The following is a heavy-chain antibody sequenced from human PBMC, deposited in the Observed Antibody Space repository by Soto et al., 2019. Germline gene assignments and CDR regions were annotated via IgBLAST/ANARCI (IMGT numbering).Heavy chain of an antibody. CDR3: ASQWELLPKFDF. Sequence: SETLSLTCAVYGGSFSGYYWSWIRQPPGKGLEWIGEINHSGSTNYNPSLKSRVTISVDTSKNQFSLKLSSVTAADTAVYYCASQWELLPKFDFWGQGALVTVSS. CDR2: INHSGST. V-gene: IGHV4-34*01. J-gene: IGHJ4*02. CDR1: GGSFSGYY. D-gene: IGHD1-26*01.